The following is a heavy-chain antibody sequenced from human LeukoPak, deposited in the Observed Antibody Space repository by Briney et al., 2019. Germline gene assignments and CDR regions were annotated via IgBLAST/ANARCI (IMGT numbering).Heavy chain of an antibody. D-gene: IGHD1-26*01. CDR3: ARDLVSGSFKVGGAFDI. Sequence: SETLSLTCTVSGGSIGRSSYYWGWIRQPPGKGLEWIGTIYYSGSTNYNPSLKSRVTISVDTSKNQFSLKLSSVTAADTAVYYCARDLVSGSFKVGGAFDIWGQGTMVTVSS. CDR2: IYYSGST. V-gene: IGHV4-39*07. CDR1: GGSIGRSSYY. J-gene: IGHJ3*02.